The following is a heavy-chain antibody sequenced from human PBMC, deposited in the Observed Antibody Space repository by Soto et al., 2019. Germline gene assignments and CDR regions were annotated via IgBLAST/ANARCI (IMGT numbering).Heavy chain of an antibody. CDR3: AKSFGIWSGYSDY. J-gene: IGHJ4*02. CDR1: GFRFSNYG. V-gene: IGHV3-30*18. D-gene: IGHD3-3*01. CDR2: ISFAGSDQ. Sequence: PVGSLRLSCAASGFRFSNYGMYWVRQAPGKGLEWAAVISFAGSDQYYACSVKGRFTIATDKSTSTLYLQMNSLRAEDTAVYYCAKSFGIWSGYSDYWGQETMVTVSP.